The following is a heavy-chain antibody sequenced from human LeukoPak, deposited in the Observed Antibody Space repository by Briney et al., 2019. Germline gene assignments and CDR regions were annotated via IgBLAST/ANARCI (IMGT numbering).Heavy chain of an antibody. V-gene: IGHV3-7*01. CDR3: ASNDGYDYIWGSFRMYYFDY. D-gene: IGHD3-16*02. CDR1: GFGFSNYW. Sequence: GGSLRLSCATSGFGFSNYWMSWVRQAPGKGLKWVANIKQDGSQKYYVDSVKGRFTISRDNAKNSLYLEMNSLRAEDTAVYYCASNDGYDYIWGSFRMYYFDYWGHGTLVTVSS. CDR2: IKQDGSQK. J-gene: IGHJ4*01.